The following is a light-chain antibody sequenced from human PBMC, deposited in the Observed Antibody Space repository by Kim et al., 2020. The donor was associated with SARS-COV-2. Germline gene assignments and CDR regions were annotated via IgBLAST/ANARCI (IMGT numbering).Light chain of an antibody. CDR3: QSYDLSLRGSV. CDR1: ATNIGAGYD. Sequence: RVIIFCTGGATNIGAGYDVHSYQLYPGAAPSLLIYVNTDRPSGVPDRFSGCKSGTKAALAIGGLQAEDEAQYFCQSYDLSLRGSVFGGGTEVTVL. CDR2: VNT. J-gene: IGLJ3*02. V-gene: IGLV1-40*01.